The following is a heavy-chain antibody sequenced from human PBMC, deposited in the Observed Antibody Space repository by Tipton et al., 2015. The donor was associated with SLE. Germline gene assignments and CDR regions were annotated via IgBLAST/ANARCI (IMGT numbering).Heavy chain of an antibody. Sequence: SLRLSCTASGFTFSDYYMTWIRQAPGKGLEWISYISPSGKTINYADSVKDRFTIGRDNAKNSLYLQMNSLRAEDTAVYYCAREGRSRDLDYWGQGILVTVSS. V-gene: IGHV3-11*04. CDR2: ISPSGKTI. D-gene: IGHD2-2*01. CDR1: GFTFSDYY. CDR3: AREGRSRDLDY. J-gene: IGHJ4*02.